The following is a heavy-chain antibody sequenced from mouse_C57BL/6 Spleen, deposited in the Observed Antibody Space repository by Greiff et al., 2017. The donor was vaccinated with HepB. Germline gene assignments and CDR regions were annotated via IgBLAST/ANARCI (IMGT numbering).Heavy chain of an antibody. J-gene: IGHJ1*03. Sequence: VQLKQSGAELVKPGASVKISCKASGYAFSSYWMNWVKQRPGKGLEWIGQIYPGDGDTNYNGKFKGKATLTADKSSSTAYMQLSSLTSEDSAVYFCARGYGSSYEDWYFDVWGTGTTVTVSS. CDR3: ARGYGSSYEDWYFDV. CDR1: GYAFSSYW. CDR2: IYPGDGDT. V-gene: IGHV1-80*01. D-gene: IGHD1-1*01.